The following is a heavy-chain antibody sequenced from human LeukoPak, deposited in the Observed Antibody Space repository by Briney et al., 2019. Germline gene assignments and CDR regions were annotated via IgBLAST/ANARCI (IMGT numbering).Heavy chain of an antibody. CDR3: ARALLRLNWFDP. CDR2: ISSSGSTI. D-gene: IGHD2/OR15-2a*01. Sequence: PGGSLRLSCAASGFTFSSYEMNWVRQAPGKGLEWVSYISSSGSTIYYADSVKGRFTISRDNDKNSLYLQMKSLRAEETAVYYCARALLRLNWFDPWGQGTLVTVSS. J-gene: IGHJ5*02. V-gene: IGHV3-48*03. CDR1: GFTFSSYE.